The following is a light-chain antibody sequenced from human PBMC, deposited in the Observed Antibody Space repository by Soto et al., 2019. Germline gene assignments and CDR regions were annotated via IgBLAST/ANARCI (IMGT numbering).Light chain of an antibody. J-gene: IGKJ2*01. CDR1: QDVYINS. Sequence: EIVLTQSPGTLSLSPGERATLSCRASQDVYINSLAWYQQKPGQPPRLLIYGAATRASAVPDRFSGSGSGADFALTITRLEPEDFAVYFCQQYVTSPYIFGQGTKLEIK. CDR3: QQYVTSPYI. CDR2: GAA. V-gene: IGKV3-20*01.